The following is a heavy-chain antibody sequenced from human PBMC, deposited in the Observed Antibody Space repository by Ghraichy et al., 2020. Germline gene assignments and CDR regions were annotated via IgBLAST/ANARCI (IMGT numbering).Heavy chain of an antibody. D-gene: IGHD2-21*02. CDR2: TYYRSKWYN. CDR3: ARGVTAPGIYYFDY. CDR1: GDSVSSSSAA. V-gene: IGHV6-1*01. J-gene: IGHJ4*02. Sequence: SQTLSLTCDISGDSVSSSSAAWNWIRQSPLRGLEWLGRTYYRSKWYNDYALSVKSRITINPDTSKNQISLHLNSLNPEDPALYYCARGVTAPGIYYFDYWGQGNLVTVSP.